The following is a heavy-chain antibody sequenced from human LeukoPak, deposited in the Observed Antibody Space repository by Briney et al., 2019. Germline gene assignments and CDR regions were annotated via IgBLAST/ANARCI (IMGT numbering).Heavy chain of an antibody. CDR2: SLPGDSDT. V-gene: IGHV5-51*01. CDR3: ARQYYDILTDPTYFDS. J-gene: IGHJ4*02. D-gene: IGHD3-9*01. Sequence: GESLKISCKGSGYSFSNYWIVWVRQTPEKGLEWVGISLPGDSDTRYSPSFQGQVTMSADKSISTAYLQWSSLKAADTATYYCARQYYDILTDPTYFDSWGQGILVTVSS. CDR1: GYSFSNYW.